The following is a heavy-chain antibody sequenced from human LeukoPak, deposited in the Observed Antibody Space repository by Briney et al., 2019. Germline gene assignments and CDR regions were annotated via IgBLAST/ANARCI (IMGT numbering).Heavy chain of an antibody. Sequence: ASVKVSCKASGYTFTGYYMHWVRQAPGQGLEWMGWINPNSGGTNYAQKFQGRVIMTRDTSISTAYMELSRLRSDDTAVYYCARGGITIFGVVNNDLDYWGQGTLVTVSS. CDR1: GYTFTGYY. J-gene: IGHJ4*02. CDR2: INPNSGGT. CDR3: ARGGITIFGVVNNDLDY. D-gene: IGHD3-3*01. V-gene: IGHV1-2*02.